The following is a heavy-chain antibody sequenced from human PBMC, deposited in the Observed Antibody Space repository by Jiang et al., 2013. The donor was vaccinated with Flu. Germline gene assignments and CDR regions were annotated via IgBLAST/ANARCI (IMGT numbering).Heavy chain of an antibody. CDR1: GASITGPNW. D-gene: IGHD2-21*01. Sequence: PGLVKPSGTLSLTCAVSGASITGPNWWNWVRQAPGKGLEWIGEISHTGTTTYNPSLSSRVAMSIDRSKSHISLKLTSVTAADTAVYYCARHDYYSLDYWGQGPLVTVSS. CDR3: ARHDYYSLDY. J-gene: IGHJ4*02. CDR2: ISHTGTT. V-gene: IGHV4-4*02.